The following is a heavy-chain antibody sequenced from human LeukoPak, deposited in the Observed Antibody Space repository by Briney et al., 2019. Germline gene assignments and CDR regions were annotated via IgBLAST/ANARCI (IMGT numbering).Heavy chain of an antibody. CDR2: ISSSSSAI. V-gene: IGHV3-21*01. CDR1: GFTFSSYS. Sequence: GGSLRLSCAASGFTFSSYSMNWVRQAPGKGLEWVSSISSSSSAIYYADSVKGRFTISRDNAKNSLYLQMDSLRAEDTAVYYCARFIGYSSSWYRVDYYYYMDVWGKGTTVTISS. CDR3: ARFIGYSSSWYRVDYYYYMDV. D-gene: IGHD6-13*01. J-gene: IGHJ6*03.